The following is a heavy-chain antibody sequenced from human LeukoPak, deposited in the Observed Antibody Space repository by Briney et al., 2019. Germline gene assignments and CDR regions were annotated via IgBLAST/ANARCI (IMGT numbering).Heavy chain of an antibody. CDR3: ARERKTYYFDY. CDR1: GFTVSSNY. J-gene: IGHJ4*02. CDR2: IYSGGST. V-gene: IGHV3-53*01. Sequence: PGGSLRLSCAASGFTVSSNYMSWVRQAPGKGLEWVSVIYSGGSTYYADSVKGRFTISRDNSKNTLYLQMNSLRAEDTAVYCCARERKTYYFDYWGQGTLVTVSS.